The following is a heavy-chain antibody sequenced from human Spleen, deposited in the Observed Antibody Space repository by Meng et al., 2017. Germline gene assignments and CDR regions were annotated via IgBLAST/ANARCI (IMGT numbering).Heavy chain of an antibody. CDR3: ASALSGWYYCHF. Sequence: SETLSPTCPVSGGSISTGKYYWSWTQQPAGRGLEWIGHTYPSGSTNYNPSLKSRVTISVDMSKNQFSLKLSSVTAADTAVYYCASALSGWYYCHFWGQGTLVTVSS. CDR2: TYPSGST. CDR1: GGSISTGKYY. V-gene: IGHV4-61*09. J-gene: IGHJ4*02. D-gene: IGHD6-19*01.